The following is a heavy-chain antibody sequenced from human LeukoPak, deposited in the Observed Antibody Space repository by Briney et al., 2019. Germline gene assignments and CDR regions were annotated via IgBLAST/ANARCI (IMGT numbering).Heavy chain of an antibody. CDR2: IMPLFGTA. J-gene: IGHJ4*02. CDR1: GGTFNNSA. CDR3: ARGSYIAAAG. V-gene: IGHV1-69*05. Sequence: SVKVSCKTSGGTFNNSAISWVRQAPGQGLEWLGGIMPLFGTAGYAQKFQGRVTITKDESTRTVYLELTSLTSDDTAVYYCARGSYIAAAGWGQGTLVTVSS. D-gene: IGHD6-13*01.